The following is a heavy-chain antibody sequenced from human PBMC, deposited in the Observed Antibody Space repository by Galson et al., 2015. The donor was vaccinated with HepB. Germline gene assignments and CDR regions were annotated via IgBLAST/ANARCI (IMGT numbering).Heavy chain of an antibody. Sequence: SLRLSCAASGFTFSDYYMSWIRQAPGKGLEWVSYISSSGSTIYYADSVKGRFTISRDNAKNSLYLQMNSLRAEDTAVYYCARGGYCSSTSCYDDYYYYYYTDVWGKGTTVTVSS. D-gene: IGHD2-2*01. J-gene: IGHJ6*03. CDR2: ISSSGSTI. V-gene: IGHV3-11*01. CDR3: ARGGYCSSTSCYDDYYYYYYTDV. CDR1: GFTFSDYY.